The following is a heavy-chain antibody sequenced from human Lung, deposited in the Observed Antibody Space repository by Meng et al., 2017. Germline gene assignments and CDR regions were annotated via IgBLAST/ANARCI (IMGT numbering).Heavy chain of an antibody. V-gene: IGHV3-73*02. J-gene: IGHJ3*02. D-gene: IGHD4-11*01. CDR1: GVTFSGSH. CDR2: IETRPINDAT. CDR3: TIYTRGHI. Sequence: EVVLVHSGAGLGQPGGSLKLTCSGPGVTFSGSHIHWVRKASGKGLEWVGRIETRPINDATSYAGSLRGRFTISRDDSENMAYLQMNSLETEDTALYYCTIYTRGHIWGQGSMVTVSS.